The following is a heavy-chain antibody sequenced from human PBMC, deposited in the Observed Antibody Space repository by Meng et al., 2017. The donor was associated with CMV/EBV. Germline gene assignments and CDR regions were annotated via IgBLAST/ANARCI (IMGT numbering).Heavy chain of an antibody. J-gene: IGHJ5*02. CDR2: IYYSGST. D-gene: IGHD3-3*01. CDR3: ARSNERITIFGVVIKSRRNWFDP. CDR1: GGSISSSSCY. V-gene: IGHV4-39*01. Sequence: SETLSLTCTVSGGSISSSSCYWGWIRQPPGKGLEWIGSIYYSGSTYYNPSLKSRVTISVDTSKNQFSLKLSSVTAADTAVYYCARSNERITIFGVVIKSRRNWFDPWGQGTLVTVSS.